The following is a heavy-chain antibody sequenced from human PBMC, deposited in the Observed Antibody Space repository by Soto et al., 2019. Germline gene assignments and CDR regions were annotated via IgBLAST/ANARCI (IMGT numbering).Heavy chain of an antibody. CDR2: ISWDTKTI. CDR3: AKAGGGLMGYDYGMDV. D-gene: IGHD3-10*01. V-gene: IGHV3-9*01. Sequence: EVQLVESGGGLVQPGRSLRLSCAPSGFSFDDHAMHWVRQAPGKGLEWVSGISWDTKTIGYADSVKGRFTISRDNAKNSLYLQMISLRPEDTALYYCAKAGGGLMGYDYGMDVWGQGTTVTVSS. CDR1: GFSFDDHA. J-gene: IGHJ6*02.